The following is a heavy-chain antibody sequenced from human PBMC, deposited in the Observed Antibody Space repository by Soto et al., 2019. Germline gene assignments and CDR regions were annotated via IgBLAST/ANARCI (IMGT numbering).Heavy chain of an antibody. CDR2: IYYSGST. J-gene: IGHJ4*02. Sequence: QVQLQESGPGLVKPSQTLSLTCTVSGGSISSGDYYWSWIRQPPGKGLEWIGYIYYSGSTYYNPSLKTRVTISVDTSTNPFSLKLSSVTAADTAVYYCARDYAVRDAALIYWGQGTLVTVSS. V-gene: IGHV4-30-4*01. CDR3: ARDYAVRDAALIY. CDR1: GGSISSGDYY. D-gene: IGHD3-3*02.